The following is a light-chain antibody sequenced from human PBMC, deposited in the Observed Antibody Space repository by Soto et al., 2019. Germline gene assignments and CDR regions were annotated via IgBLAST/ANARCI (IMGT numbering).Light chain of an antibody. CDR3: SSYTTSSTYV. CDR2: DVS. V-gene: IGLV2-14*01. J-gene: IGLJ1*01. Sequence: QSALTQPASVSGYPGQSITISCTGASSDIGAYNYVAWCQQHPGKGPKLLIYDVSNRPSGFFSRFSGSKSGNTASLTISGLRAEDEADYFCSSYTTSSTYVFGTGTKVTVL. CDR1: SSDIGAYNY.